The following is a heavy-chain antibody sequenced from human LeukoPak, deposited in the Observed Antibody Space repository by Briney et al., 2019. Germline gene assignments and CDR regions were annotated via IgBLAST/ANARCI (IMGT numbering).Heavy chain of an antibody. V-gene: IGHV3-30*04. CDR3: ARQMTTTRLFDS. D-gene: IGHD1-14*01. J-gene: IGHJ4*02. Sequence: GRSLRVSCAASGFSFSDYVFHWVRQSPDKRLEWVALIGSNGSKKYYSDSVQGRFTISRDNSKNTLFLEMNSLRGDDSAVYYCARQMTTTRLFDSWGQGTVVIVSS. CDR2: IGSNGSKK. CDR1: GFSFSDYV.